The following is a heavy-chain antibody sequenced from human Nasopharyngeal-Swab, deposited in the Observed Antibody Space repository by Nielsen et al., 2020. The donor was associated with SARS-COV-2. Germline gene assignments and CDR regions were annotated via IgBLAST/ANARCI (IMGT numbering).Heavy chain of an antibody. D-gene: IGHD3-10*01. J-gene: IGHJ4*02. CDR1: GGSVSRGSHY. Sequence: SETLSLTCIVSGGSVSRGSHYWSWIRQPPGKGLEWIGYSFYTGNTNYNPSLESRVTMSIDTSRNQFSLSLSSVTAADTAVYYCARDRGDLRKYYFHSWGQGTQITVSA. V-gene: IGHV4-61*01. CDR2: SFYTGNT. CDR3: ARDRGDLRKYYFHS.